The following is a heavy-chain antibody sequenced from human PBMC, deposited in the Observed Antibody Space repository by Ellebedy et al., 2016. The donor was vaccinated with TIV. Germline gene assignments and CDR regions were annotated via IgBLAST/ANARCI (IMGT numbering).Heavy chain of an antibody. Sequence: PGGSLRLSCVASGFTFSTYGMHWVRQAPGKGLEWVSFTSYDGSDKFYADSVKGRFTISRDDSKSTLYLQMNSLRPEDTAVFYCAKGGFYGRSGAYFDYWGQGTLVTVSS. CDR3: AKGGFYGRSGAYFDY. CDR2: TSYDGSDK. J-gene: IGHJ4*02. CDR1: GFTFSTYG. V-gene: IGHV3-30*18. D-gene: IGHD3-22*01.